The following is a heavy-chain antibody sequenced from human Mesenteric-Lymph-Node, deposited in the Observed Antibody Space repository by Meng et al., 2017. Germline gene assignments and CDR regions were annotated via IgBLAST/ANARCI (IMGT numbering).Heavy chain of an antibody. CDR3: TSAGNWRGYCVDDSCPK. CDR2: IKTSGERGKT. J-gene: IGHJ4*02. D-gene: IGHD1-1*01. CDR1: GFTFTNAW. V-gene: IGHV3-15*01. Sequence: GESLKISCAASGFTFTNAWMSWVRQIPGKGLEWVGRIKTSGERGKTDYPAPVKGRFTISRDDSKNMVFLQMDSLKTEDTGVYYCTSAGNWRGYCVDDSCPKGGQGTLVTVSS.